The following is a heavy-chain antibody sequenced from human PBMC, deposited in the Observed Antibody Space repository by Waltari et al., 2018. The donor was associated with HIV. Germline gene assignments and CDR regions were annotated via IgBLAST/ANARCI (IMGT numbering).Heavy chain of an antibody. V-gene: IGHV3-30*01. Sequence: QVQLVESGGGVVQPGRSLRLSCAASGFIFSTYAVHWVRQAPGEGLEWVRLISYYGSDKSYAESVKGRFTISRDNSKNTLYLQMNSLRAEDTAVYYCARAPPYSTRWFYDAFDIWGQGTMVTVSS. CDR2: ISYYGSDK. D-gene: IGHD6-13*01. CDR3: ARAPPYSTRWFYDAFDI. J-gene: IGHJ3*02. CDR1: GFIFSTYA.